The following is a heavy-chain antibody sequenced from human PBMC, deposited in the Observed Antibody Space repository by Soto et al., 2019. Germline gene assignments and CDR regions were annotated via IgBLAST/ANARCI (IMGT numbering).Heavy chain of an antibody. D-gene: IGHD6-6*01. J-gene: IGHJ4*02. CDR1: GFTFSSYA. Sequence: QVQLVESGGGVVQPGRSLRLSCAASGFTFSSYAMHWVRQAPGKGLEWVAVISYDGSNKYYADSVKGRFTISRDNSKNPLYLQMNSLRAEDTAVYYCAREQQLGRETRYFDYWGQGTLVTVSS. CDR3: AREQQLGRETRYFDY. CDR2: ISYDGSNK. V-gene: IGHV3-30-3*01.